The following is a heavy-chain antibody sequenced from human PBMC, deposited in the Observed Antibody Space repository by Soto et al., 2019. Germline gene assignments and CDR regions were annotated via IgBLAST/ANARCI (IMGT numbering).Heavy chain of an antibody. CDR2: IWYDGSNI. CDR3: ARDGTTVTTHGMDV. D-gene: IGHD4-17*01. CDR1: GFPFSSYG. J-gene: IGHJ6*02. Sequence: LSLSCAASGFPFSSYGMHWVRQAPGKGLEWVAVIWYDGSNIYYADSVKGRFTISRDNSKNTLYLQMNSLRAGDTAVYYCARDGTTVTTHGMDVWGQGTTVTSP. V-gene: IGHV3-33*01.